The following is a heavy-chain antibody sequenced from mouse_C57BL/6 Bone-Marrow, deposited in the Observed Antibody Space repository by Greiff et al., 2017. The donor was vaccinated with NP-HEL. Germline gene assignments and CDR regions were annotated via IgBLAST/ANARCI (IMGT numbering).Heavy chain of an antibody. CDR3: ARKRAYYGNIDY. CDR2: IYPGSGST. J-gene: IGHJ2*01. D-gene: IGHD2-10*01. V-gene: IGHV1-55*01. CDR1: GYTFTSYW. Sequence: QVQLQQPGAELVKPGASVKMSCKASGYTFTSYWITWVKQRPGQGLEWIGDIYPGSGSTNYNEKFKSKATLTVDTSSSTAYMQLSSLTSEDSAVYYCARKRAYYGNIDYWGQGTTLTVSS.